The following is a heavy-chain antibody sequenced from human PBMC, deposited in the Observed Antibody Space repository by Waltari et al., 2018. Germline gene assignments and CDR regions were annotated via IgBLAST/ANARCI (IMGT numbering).Heavy chain of an antibody. CDR2: IYYSGST. D-gene: IGHD3-10*01. CDR3: ARGKIYGSNYYYMDV. J-gene: IGHJ6*03. Sequence: QLQLQESGPGLVKPSETLSLTCTVSGGSISSSSYYWGWIRQPPGKGLEWIGSIYYSGSTYYNPSLKGRVTRSVDTSKNQFSLKLSSVTAADTAVYYCARGKIYGSNYYYMDVWGKGTTVTISS. CDR1: GGSISSSSYY. V-gene: IGHV4-39*07.